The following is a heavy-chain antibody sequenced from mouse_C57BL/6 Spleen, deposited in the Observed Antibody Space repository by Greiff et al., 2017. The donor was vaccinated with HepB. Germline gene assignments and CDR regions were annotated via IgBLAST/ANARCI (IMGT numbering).Heavy chain of an antibody. V-gene: IGHV2-2*01. CDR2: IWSGGST. D-gene: IGHD2-3*01. J-gene: IGHJ4*01. CDR3: ARKGGGIYDGAMDY. CDR1: GFSLTSYG. Sequence: QVQLKESGPGLVQPSQSLSITCTVSGFSLTSYGVHWVRQSPGKGLEWLGVIWSGGSTDYNAAFISRLSISKDNSKSQVFFKMNSLQADDTAIYYCARKGGGIYDGAMDYWGQGTSVTVSS.